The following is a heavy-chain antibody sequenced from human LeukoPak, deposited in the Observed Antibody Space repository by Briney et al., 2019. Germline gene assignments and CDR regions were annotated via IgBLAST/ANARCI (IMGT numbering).Heavy chain of an antibody. V-gene: IGHV3-23*01. J-gene: IGHJ3*02. Sequence: PGGSLRLSCAASGFTFSSYAMSWVRQAPGRGLEWVSAISGSGGSTYYADSVKGRFTISRDNSKNTLYLQMNSLRAEDTAVYYCASFYTGLDAFDIWGQGTMVTVSS. D-gene: IGHD2-2*02. CDR1: GFTFSSYA. CDR2: ISGSGGST. CDR3: ASFYTGLDAFDI.